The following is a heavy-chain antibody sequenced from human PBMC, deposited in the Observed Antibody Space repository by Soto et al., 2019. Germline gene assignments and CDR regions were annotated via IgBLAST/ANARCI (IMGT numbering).Heavy chain of an antibody. CDR3: ARDLSSGYDSYYIDF. J-gene: IGHJ4*02. V-gene: IGHV1-69*13. D-gene: IGHD3-22*01. Sequence: SVKVSCKASGGTFSTYAIDWVRQAPGQGLEWMGGIIPLFGTAKYAQNFQGRITITADESTNTAYMELRSLRSQDTAVYYCARDLSSGYDSYYIDFWGQGTLVTVSS. CDR1: GGTFSTYA. CDR2: IIPLFGTA.